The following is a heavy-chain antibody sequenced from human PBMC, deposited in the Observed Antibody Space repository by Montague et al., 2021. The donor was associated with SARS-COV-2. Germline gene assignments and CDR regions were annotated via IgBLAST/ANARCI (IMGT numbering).Heavy chain of an antibody. J-gene: IGHJ4*02. V-gene: IGHV4-61*02. CDR1: GASVNSGDYF. CDR3: AKEGGKMVFDQ. Sequence: TLSLTCTVSGASVNSGDYFWTWIRQPVGETLEWIGRIYSSGSTTYNPSLTSRVTMSLVTSENQFSLRLSSVTASDTAVYYCAKEGGKMVFDQWGQGTLVTVSS. D-gene: IGHD2-8*01. CDR2: IYSSGST.